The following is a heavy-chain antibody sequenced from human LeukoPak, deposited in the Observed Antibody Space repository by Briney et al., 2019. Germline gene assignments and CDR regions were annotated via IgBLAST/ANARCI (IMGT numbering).Heavy chain of an antibody. CDR3: AKSNCGGDCFDY. CDR2: IWYDGSNK. V-gene: IGHV3-33*06. CDR1: GFTFSSYG. D-gene: IGHD2-21*01. J-gene: IGHJ4*02. Sequence: GRSLRLSCAASGFTFSSYGMHWVRQAPGKGLEWVAVIWYDGSNKYYADSVKSRFTISGGNSKNTLYLQMNSLRAEDTAVYYCAKSNCGGDCFDYWGQGTLVTVSS.